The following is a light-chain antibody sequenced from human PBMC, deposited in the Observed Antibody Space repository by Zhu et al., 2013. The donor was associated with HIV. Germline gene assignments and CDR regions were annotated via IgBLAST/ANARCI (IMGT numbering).Light chain of an antibody. J-gene: IGKJ1*01. CDR3: QKYNSAPQT. V-gene: IGKV1-39*01. Sequence: DIQMTQSPSSLSASVGDRVTITCRASQSISSYLNWYQQKPGKAPKLLIYAASSLQSGVPSRFSGSGSGTHFTLTISSLQPEDVATYYCQKYNSAPQTFGQGTKVEIK. CDR2: AAS. CDR1: QSISSY.